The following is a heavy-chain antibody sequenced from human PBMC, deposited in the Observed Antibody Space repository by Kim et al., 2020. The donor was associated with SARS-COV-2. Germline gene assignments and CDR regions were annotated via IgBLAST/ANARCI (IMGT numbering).Heavy chain of an antibody. CDR2: ISSSSSYI. CDR3: ARAPPYGDSPLKADYYYYYGMDV. J-gene: IGHJ6*02. V-gene: IGHV3-21*01. Sequence: GGSLRLSCAASGFTFSSYSMNWVRQAPGKGLEWVSSISSSSSYIYYADSVKGRFTISRDNAKNSLYLQMNSLRAEDTAVYYCARAPPYGDSPLKADYYYYYGMDVWGQGTTVTVSS. D-gene: IGHD4-17*01. CDR1: GFTFSSYS.